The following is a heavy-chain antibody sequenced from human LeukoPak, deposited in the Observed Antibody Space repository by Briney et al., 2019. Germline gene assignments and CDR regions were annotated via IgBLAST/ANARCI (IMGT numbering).Heavy chain of an antibody. D-gene: IGHD3-10*01. Sequence: PSETLSLTCTVSGGSISSYYWSWIRQPPGKGLEWIGYIYYSGSTNYNPSLKGRVTISVDTSKNQFSLKLSSVTAADTAVYYCARWRLTMVRGVIMGGFDYWGQGTLVTVSS. CDR1: GGSISSYY. V-gene: IGHV4-59*01. J-gene: IGHJ4*02. CDR3: ARWRLTMVRGVIMGGFDY. CDR2: IYYSGST.